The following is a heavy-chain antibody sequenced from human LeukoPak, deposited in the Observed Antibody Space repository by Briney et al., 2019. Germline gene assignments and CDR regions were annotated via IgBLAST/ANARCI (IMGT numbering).Heavy chain of an antibody. CDR1: GYTFTGYY. V-gene: IGHV1-46*01. Sequence: ASVKVSCKASGYTFTGYYMHWVRQAPGQGLEWMGIINPSGGSTSYAQKFQGRVTMTRDTSTSTVYMELSSLRSEDTAVYYCARGIHIVVVTATSLDYWGQGTLVTVSS. D-gene: IGHD2-21*02. CDR3: ARGIHIVVVTATSLDY. CDR2: INPSGGST. J-gene: IGHJ4*02.